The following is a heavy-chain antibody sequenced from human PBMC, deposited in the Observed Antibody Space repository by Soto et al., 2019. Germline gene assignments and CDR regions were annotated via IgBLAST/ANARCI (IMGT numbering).Heavy chain of an antibody. D-gene: IGHD2-15*01. CDR2: IYYSGCT. CDR3: ARGWRSPFFYFGMDV. Sequence: QVQLQESGPGLVKPSQTLSLTCTVSGGSISSGGYYWSWIRQHPGKGLEWIGYIYYSGCTYYNPSLRSEVTISVDTSKLHSSLKRSSVSAEDTAVYYCARGWRSPFFYFGMDVWGQGTSFSVS. J-gene: IGHJ6*02. V-gene: IGHV4-31*01. CDR1: GGSISSGGYY.